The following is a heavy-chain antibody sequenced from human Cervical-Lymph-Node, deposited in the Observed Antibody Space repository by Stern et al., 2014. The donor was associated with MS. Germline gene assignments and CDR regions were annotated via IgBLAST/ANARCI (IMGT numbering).Heavy chain of an antibody. CDR2: INPNGGAT. CDR1: GYTFTAYY. V-gene: IGHV1-2*06. J-gene: IGHJ4*02. D-gene: IGHD2-8*01. Sequence: VQLVQSGAEVKKPGASVRVSCTASGYTFTAYYMHWVRQAPGQGLEWMGRINPNGGATYYPTKFQGRITMTRDTSISTVYMDLSRLTSDDTAIYYCAKEGRPRPGLGVDWGQGTLVTVSS. CDR3: AKEGRPRPGLGVD.